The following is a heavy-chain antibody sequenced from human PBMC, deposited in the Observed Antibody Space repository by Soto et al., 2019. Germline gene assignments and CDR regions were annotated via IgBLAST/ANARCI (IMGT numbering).Heavy chain of an antibody. CDR2: IYPGDSDT. J-gene: IGHJ6*02. CDR3: ARHGVTAPYYYYYGMDV. Sequence: GESLKISCKGSGYSFTSYWIGWVRQMPGKGLEWMGIIYPGDSDTRYSPSFQGQVTISADKSISTAYLQWSSLKASDTAMYYCARHGVTAPYYYYYGMDVWGQGTTVTVSS. CDR1: GYSFTSYW. V-gene: IGHV5-51*01. D-gene: IGHD2-21*02.